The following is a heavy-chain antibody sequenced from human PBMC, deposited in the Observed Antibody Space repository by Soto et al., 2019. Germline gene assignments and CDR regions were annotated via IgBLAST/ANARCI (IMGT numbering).Heavy chain of an antibody. J-gene: IGHJ4*02. CDR1: GFTFSSYA. CDR2: ISYDGSNK. CDR3: ARPYSGSYSDY. Sequence: PGGSLRLSCAASGFTFSSYAMHWVRQAPGKGLEWVAVISYDGSNKYYADSVKGRFTISRDNSKNTLYLQMNSLRAEDTAVYYCARPYSGSYSDYWGQGTLVTVSS. V-gene: IGHV3-30-3*01. D-gene: IGHD1-26*01.